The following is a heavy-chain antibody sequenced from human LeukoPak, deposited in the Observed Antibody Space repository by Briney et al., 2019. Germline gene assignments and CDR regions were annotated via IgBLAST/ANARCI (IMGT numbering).Heavy chain of an antibody. D-gene: IGHD6-19*01. CDR3: AKMGYSTGWLPRAAFDI. CDR2: FYNSGST. CDR1: GDSTSSLY. V-gene: IGHV4-59*11. Sequence: SETLSITCTVSGDSTSSLYWSWIRQPPGKGLEWIAVFYNSGSTNYNPSLKSRVTISADTSKNQFSLRLSSVTAADTALYYCAKMGYSTGWLPRAAFDIWGQGTMVTVSS. J-gene: IGHJ3*02.